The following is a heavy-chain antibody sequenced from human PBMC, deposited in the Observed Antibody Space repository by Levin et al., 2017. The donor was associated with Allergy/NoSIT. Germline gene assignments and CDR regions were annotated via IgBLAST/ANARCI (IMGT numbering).Heavy chain of an antibody. V-gene: IGHV3-30*18. CDR2: ISYDGSNK. CDR1: GFTFSSYG. J-gene: IGHJ4*02. CDR3: AKSDGSGSSIRD. Sequence: AGGSLRLSCAASGFTFSSYGMHWVRQAPGKGLEWVAVISYDGSNKYYADSVKGRFTISRDNSKNTLYLQMNSLRAEDTAVYYCAKSDGSGSSIRDWGQGTLVTVSS. D-gene: IGHD3-10*01.